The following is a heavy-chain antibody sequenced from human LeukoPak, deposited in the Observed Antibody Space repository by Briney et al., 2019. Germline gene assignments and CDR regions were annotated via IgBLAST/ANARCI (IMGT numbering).Heavy chain of an antibody. CDR1: GVSFSGYA. D-gene: IGHD3-22*01. CDR3: AKDAEYYCDGSGYIGF. J-gene: IGHJ4*02. V-gene: IGHV3-23*01. CDR2: LCGSGHSI. Sequence: PGGTLRLSCAAPGVSFSGYAVSWVRQPPGKGLEWVWSLCGSGHSIYYADSAKRGFTISRDNSKNTLNLQINSLRVEDTAVYYGAKDAEYYCDGSGYIGFWGQGTLVTVSS.